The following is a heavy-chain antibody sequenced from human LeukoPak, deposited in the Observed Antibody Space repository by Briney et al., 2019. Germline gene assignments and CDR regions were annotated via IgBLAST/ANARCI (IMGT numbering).Heavy chain of an antibody. CDR2: MDPKSGNT. CDR3: ARVPREQLAC. V-gene: IGHV1-8*01. CDR1: GYTFTDYD. J-gene: IGHJ4*02. D-gene: IGHD1-26*01. Sequence: ASVKVSCKTSGYTFTDYDINWVRQAPGQGLEWMGYMDPKSGNTGYAQKFQGRVTMTRNTSISTAYMELRSLRSEDTAVYYCARVPREQLACWGQGTLVTVSS.